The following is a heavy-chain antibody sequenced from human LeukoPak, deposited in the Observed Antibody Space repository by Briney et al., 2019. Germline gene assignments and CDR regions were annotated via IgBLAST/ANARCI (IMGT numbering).Heavy chain of an antibody. D-gene: IGHD7-27*01. CDR1: GGSMTAGDYY. V-gene: IGHV4-39*07. J-gene: IGHJ6*03. CDR2: S. Sequence: SETLSLTCTVSGGSMTAGDYYWGWVRQPPGTGLQWIATSYQGASLKSRVTISLDTSKNQFSLRLTSVTAADTAVYYCARDGDRGYYYMDVWGKGTTVTVSS. CDR3: ARDGDRGYYYMDV.